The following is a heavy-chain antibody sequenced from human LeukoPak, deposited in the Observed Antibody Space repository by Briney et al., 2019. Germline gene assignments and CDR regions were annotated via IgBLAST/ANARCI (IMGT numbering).Heavy chain of an antibody. Sequence: GGSLRLSCAASGFTVSSNYMSWVRQAPGKGLEWVSVIYSGGSTYYADSMKGRFTISRDYSKNTLYLQMNSLRAEDTAVYYCARVGRYYDILTGYFPSIFDYWGQGTLVTVSS. V-gene: IGHV3-66*01. J-gene: IGHJ4*02. D-gene: IGHD3-9*01. CDR3: ARVGRYYDILTGYFPSIFDY. CDR1: GFTVSSNY. CDR2: IYSGGST.